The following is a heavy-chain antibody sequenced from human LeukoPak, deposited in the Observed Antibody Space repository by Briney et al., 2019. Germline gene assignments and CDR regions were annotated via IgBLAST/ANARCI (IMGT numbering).Heavy chain of an antibody. J-gene: IGHJ4*01. CDR3: ARKLSGYSSGWYPDY. CDR1: GYIFTSYD. Sequence: ASVKVSCKASGYIFTSYDINWVRRAPGQGLEWVGWIYPKNGKTGYAEKFQGRVTLTTDMSTNTAYMEMDNLTSDDTAVYFCARKLSGYSSGWYPDYWGHGSLVIVSS. CDR2: IYPKNGKT. D-gene: IGHD6-19*01. V-gene: IGHV1-8*01.